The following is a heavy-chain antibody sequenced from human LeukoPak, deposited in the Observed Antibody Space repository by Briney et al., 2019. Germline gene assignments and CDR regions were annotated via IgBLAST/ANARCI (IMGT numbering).Heavy chain of an antibody. D-gene: IGHD5-18*01. J-gene: IGHJ5*01. CDR3: ARISGRGYSYNNWFDS. V-gene: IGHV4-38-2*02. CDR2: IYHSGST. CDR1: GYSISSGYY. Sequence: SETLSLTCTVSGYSISSGYYWGWIRQPPGKGLEWIGSIYHSGSTYYNPSLKSRVTISVDTSKNQFSLKLSSVTAADTAMYYCARISGRGYSYNNWFDSWGQGTLVTVSS.